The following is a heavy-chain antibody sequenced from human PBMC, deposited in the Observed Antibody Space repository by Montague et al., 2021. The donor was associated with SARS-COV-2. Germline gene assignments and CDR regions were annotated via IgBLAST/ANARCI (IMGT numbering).Heavy chain of an antibody. D-gene: IGHD3-22*01. Sequence: SLRLSCAASGFTFDDYAMHWVRQAPGKGLEWVSLISGDGGSTYYADSVKGRFTISRDNSKNSLYLQMNSLRTEDTALYYCAVPRGSGYYYVDAFDIWGQGTRVTVPS. V-gene: IGHV3-43*02. CDR1: GFTFDDYA. CDR3: AVPRGSGYYYVDAFDI. J-gene: IGHJ3*02. CDR2: ISGDGGST.